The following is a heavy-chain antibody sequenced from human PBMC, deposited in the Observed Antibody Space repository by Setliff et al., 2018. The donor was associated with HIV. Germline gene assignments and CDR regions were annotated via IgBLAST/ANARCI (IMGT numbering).Heavy chain of an antibody. CDR3: ARELKGVYDSWSSSDPPYYFDN. J-gene: IGHJ4*02. CDR2: MNPNSGNT. Sequence: ASVKVSCKASGYTFTSYDINWVRQATGQGLEWMGWMNPNSGNTGYAQKFQGRVTMTRHTSISTAYMELSSLRSEDTAVYYCARELKGVYDSWSSSDPPYYFDNWGQGTLVTVSS. CDR1: GYTFTSYD. V-gene: IGHV1-8*02. D-gene: IGHD3-3*01.